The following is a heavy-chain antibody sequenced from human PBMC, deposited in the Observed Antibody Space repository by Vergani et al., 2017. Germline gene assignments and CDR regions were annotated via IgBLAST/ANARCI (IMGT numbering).Heavy chain of an antibody. V-gene: IGHV4-38-2*02. CDR3: GVIMVRSPRPDNWFDS. J-gene: IGHJ5*01. Sequence: QIQLQESGPGLVKPSETLSLTCSIPGYSISRGFYWAWLRQTPEKGLEWIGGMFHTGEASNSPSLQSRFAFSMDTSKNLFSLQLTSVTAADTAVYFCGVIMVRSPRPDNWFDSWGRGTLVTVSS. CDR2: MFHTGEA. D-gene: IGHD3-10*01. CDR1: GYSISRGFY.